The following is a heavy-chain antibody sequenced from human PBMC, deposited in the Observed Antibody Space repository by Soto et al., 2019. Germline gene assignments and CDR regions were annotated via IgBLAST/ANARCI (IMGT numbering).Heavy chain of an antibody. J-gene: IGHJ4*02. CDR2: ISYDGSNK. V-gene: IGHV3-30*18. CDR3: AKGYSAVAGTLGY. Sequence: GGSLRLACGASGLTCSSYGMHWVSQAPGKGLEWVAVISYDGSNKYYADSVKGRFTISRDNSKNTLYLQMNSLRAEDTAVYYCAKGYSAVAGTLGYWGQGTLVTVSS. CDR1: GLTCSSYG. D-gene: IGHD6-19*01.